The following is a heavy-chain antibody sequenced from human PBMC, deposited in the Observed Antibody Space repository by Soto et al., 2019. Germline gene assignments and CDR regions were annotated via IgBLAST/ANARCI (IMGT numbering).Heavy chain of an antibody. V-gene: IGHV1-46*03. Sequence: ASVKVSCKASGYTFTSYYMHWVRQAPGQGHEWMGSINPSGGSTNYAQKFQGRVTMTRDTSTSTVYMELSSLRSEDTAVYYCARDHIKFTYCSGGSCYSSWFDPWGQGTLVTASS. D-gene: IGHD2-15*01. CDR1: GYTFTSYY. CDR3: ARDHIKFTYCSGGSCYSSWFDP. J-gene: IGHJ5*02. CDR2: INPSGGST.